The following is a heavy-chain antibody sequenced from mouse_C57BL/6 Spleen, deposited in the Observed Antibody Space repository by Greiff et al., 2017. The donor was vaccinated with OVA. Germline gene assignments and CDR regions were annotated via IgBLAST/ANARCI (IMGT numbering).Heavy chain of an antibody. CDR2: IDPENGDT. J-gene: IGHJ3*01. CDR3: TTGHSRFAY. V-gene: IGHV14-4*01. D-gene: IGHD3-3*01. Sequence: EVQLHQSGAELVRPGASVKLSCTASGFNIKDDYMHWVKQRPEQGLEWIGWIDPENGDTEYASKFQGKATITADTSSNTAYLQLSSLTSEDTAVYYCTTGHSRFAYWGQGTLVTVSA. CDR1: GFNIKDDY.